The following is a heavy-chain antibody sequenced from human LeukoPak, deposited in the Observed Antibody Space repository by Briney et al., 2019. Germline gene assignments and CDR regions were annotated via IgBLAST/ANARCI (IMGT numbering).Heavy chain of an antibody. CDR1: GFTFSSYE. CDR3: TKETPQMDV. Sequence: GGSLRLSCAASGFTFSSYEMNWVRQAPGQGLEWVAYISSTGDTVHYAGSVKGRFTISRDNAKNSLYLQMNRLRAEDTAVYYCTKETPQMDVWGKGTTVTVSS. J-gene: IGHJ6*04. D-gene: IGHD2-15*01. CDR2: ISSTGDTV. V-gene: IGHV3-48*03.